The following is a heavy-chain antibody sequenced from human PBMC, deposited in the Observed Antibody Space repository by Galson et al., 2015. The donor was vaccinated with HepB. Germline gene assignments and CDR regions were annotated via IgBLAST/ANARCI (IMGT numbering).Heavy chain of an antibody. CDR1: GFIFGNYA. V-gene: IGHV3-30*03. CDR3: ARERGAGWYEGLDY. Sequence: SLRLSCAASGFIFGNYAMHWVRQAPGRGLEWLAVISHDGRNQYYPYSAKGRFTISRDNSETTLYLQVSSLGPEDTAVYYCARERGAGWYEGLDYWGLGALVTVSS. J-gene: IGHJ4*02. CDR2: ISHDGRNQ. D-gene: IGHD6-19*01.